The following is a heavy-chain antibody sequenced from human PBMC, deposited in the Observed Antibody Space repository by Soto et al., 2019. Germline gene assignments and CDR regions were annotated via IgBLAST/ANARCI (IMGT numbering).Heavy chain of an antibody. D-gene: IGHD1-26*01. J-gene: IGHJ3*02. CDR2: IYPGDSDT. Sequence: GESLKISCKGSGFRFTTYWIGWVRQMPGRGLEWMGIIYPGDSDTTYSPSFQGQVSISADKSISTAYLQWTSLKASDTAMYYCERPISGRYQDAAFGIWGQGTMVTVSS. V-gene: IGHV5-51*01. CDR1: GFRFTTYW. CDR3: ERPISGRYQDAAFGI.